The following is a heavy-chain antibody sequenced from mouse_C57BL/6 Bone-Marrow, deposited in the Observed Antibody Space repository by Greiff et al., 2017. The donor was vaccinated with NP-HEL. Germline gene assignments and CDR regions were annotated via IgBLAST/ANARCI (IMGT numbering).Heavy chain of an antibody. CDR3: ARSYPDWDFDV. CDR1: GYAFSSSW. CDR2: IYPGDGDT. V-gene: IGHV1-82*01. Sequence: QVQLKQSGPELVKPGASVKISCKASGYAFSSSWMNWVKQRPGKGLEWIGRIYPGDGDTNYNGKFKGKATLTADKSSSTAYMQLSSLTSEDSAVYFCARSYPDWDFDVWGTGTTVTVSS. J-gene: IGHJ1*03. D-gene: IGHD2-10*01.